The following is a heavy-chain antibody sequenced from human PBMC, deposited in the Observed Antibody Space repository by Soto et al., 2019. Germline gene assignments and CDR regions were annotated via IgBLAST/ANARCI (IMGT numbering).Heavy chain of an antibody. J-gene: IGHJ4*02. CDR3: ARCGKSGLTAFDY. CDR2: INPDSGGT. V-gene: IGHV1-2*02. CDR1: GYTFTGYY. D-gene: IGHD5-12*01. Sequence: QVQLVQSGAEVKKPGASVKVSCKASGYTFTGYYMHWVRQAPGQGLEWMGWINPDSGGTNYAQKFQGRGNMTTDASITTAYMELRRLTSDDKALYYGARCGKSGLTAFDYLGQGTLVTVSS.